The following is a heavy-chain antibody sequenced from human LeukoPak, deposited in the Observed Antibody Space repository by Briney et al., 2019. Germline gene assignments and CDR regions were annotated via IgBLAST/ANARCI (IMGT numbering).Heavy chain of an antibody. D-gene: IGHD3-10*01. Sequence: GGSLRLSCAASGFTFSSYAMSWVRQAPGKGLEWVSAISGSGGSTYYADSVKGRFTISRDNSKNTLYLQMNSLRAEDTAVYYCAKDYYGSGSYLPNWFGPWGQGTLVTVSS. CDR3: AKDYYGSGSYLPNWFGP. CDR1: GFTFSSYA. V-gene: IGHV3-23*01. CDR2: ISGSGGST. J-gene: IGHJ5*02.